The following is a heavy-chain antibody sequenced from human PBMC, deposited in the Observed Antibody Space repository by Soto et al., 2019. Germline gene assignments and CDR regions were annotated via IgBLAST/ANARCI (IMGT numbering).Heavy chain of an antibody. CDR2: ISAFNGDT. CDR1: NYAFRNYG. CDR3: ARDPNVRFIVAATSYMYFFDY. D-gene: IGHD1-26*01. Sequence: VASVKVSCKASNYAFRNYGISWVRQAPGQGLEWMGWISAFNGDTNYAPRFQGRVTLTTDTSTDTAYMELRSLRSDDTAVYYCARDPNVRFIVAATSYMYFFDYCGQGTLVTVSS. J-gene: IGHJ4*02. V-gene: IGHV1-18*04.